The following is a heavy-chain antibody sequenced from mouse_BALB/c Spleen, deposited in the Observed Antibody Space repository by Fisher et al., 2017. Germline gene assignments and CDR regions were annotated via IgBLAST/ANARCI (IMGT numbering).Heavy chain of an antibody. V-gene: IGHV1-80*01. D-gene: IGHD2-14*01. Sequence: GKFKGKATLTADKSSSTAYMQLSSLTSEDSAVYYCTREQVRPYYYAMDYWGQGTSVTVSS. CDR3: TREQVRPYYYAMDY. J-gene: IGHJ4*01.